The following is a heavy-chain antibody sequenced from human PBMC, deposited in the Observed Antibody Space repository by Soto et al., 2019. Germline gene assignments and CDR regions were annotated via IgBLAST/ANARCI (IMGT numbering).Heavy chain of an antibody. CDR2: IYYSGST. D-gene: IGHD6-19*01. CDR1: GGSISSYY. V-gene: IGHV4-59*01. Sequence: SETLSLTCTVSGGSISSYYWSWIRQPPGKGLEWIGYIYYSGSTNYNPSLKSRVTISVDTSKSQFSLKLSSVTAADTAVYYCARDRGAVAGYYYYGMDVWGQGTTVTVSS. CDR3: ARDRGAVAGYYYYGMDV. J-gene: IGHJ6*02.